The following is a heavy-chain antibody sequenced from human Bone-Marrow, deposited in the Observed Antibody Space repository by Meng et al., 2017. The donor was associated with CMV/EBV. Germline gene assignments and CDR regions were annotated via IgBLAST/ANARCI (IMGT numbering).Heavy chain of an antibody. CDR2: LSYDGTQR. CDR3: ARAELGTAMVESY. Sequence: GESLKISCAASGFIFSKYAMHWVRQAPGKGLEWVAVLSYDGTQRYYADSLRGRFTISRDNSKNTLYLQMINLRVEDTAVYYCARAELGTAMVESYWGQGTLVTVYS. D-gene: IGHD2-8*01. V-gene: IGHV3-30*04. J-gene: IGHJ4*02. CDR1: GFIFSKYA.